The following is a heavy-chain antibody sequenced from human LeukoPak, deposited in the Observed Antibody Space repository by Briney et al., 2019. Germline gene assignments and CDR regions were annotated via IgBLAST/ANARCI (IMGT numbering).Heavy chain of an antibody. J-gene: IGHJ4*02. CDR1: GGSISNYY. CDR3: ARLLHPYSSGWYSDY. CDR2: IYYSGST. Sequence: KPSETLSLTCTVSGGSISNYYWSWIRQPPGKGLEWIGYIYYSGSTNYNPSLKSRVTISVDTSKNQFSLKLSSVTAADTAVYYCARLLHPYSSGWYSDYWGQGTLVTVSS. D-gene: IGHD6-19*01. V-gene: IGHV4-59*08.